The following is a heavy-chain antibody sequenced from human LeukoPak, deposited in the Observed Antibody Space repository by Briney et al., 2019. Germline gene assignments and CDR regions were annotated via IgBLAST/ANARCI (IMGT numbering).Heavy chain of an antibody. V-gene: IGHV3-23*01. CDR3: AKDPRVVSRVATPCH. D-gene: IGHD3-3*01. Sequence: AGSLRLSCAASGFTFTSYAMSWVRKAPGKGLEWVSAISGSGGSTYYADSVKGRFTISRDNSKSTLFLQMNSLRAEDTAVYYCAKDPRVVSRVATPCHWGQGTLVTVSS. CDR2: ISGSGGST. J-gene: IGHJ4*02. CDR1: GFTFTSYA.